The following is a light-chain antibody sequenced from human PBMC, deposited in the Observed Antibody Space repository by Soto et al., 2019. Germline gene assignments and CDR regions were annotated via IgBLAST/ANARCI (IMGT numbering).Light chain of an antibody. CDR2: GAY. CDR1: QSVIKSY. J-gene: IGKJ1*01. Sequence: EVVLTQSPGTLSLSSGERATLSCRASQSVIKSYLAWYQQKPGQAPRLLLYGAYNRATGIPDRFSVSGSGTDFTLTISRLEPDDFAVYYWQQYGSATWTFGQGTKVEIK. V-gene: IGKV3-20*01. CDR3: QQYGSATWT.